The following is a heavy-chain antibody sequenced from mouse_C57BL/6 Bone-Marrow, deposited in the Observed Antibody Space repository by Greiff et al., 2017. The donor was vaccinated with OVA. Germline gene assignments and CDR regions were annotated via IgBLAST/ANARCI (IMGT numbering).Heavy chain of an antibody. Sequence: VQLQQSGAELVKPGASVKLSCKASGYTFTSYWMHWVKQRPGQGLEWIGMIHPNSGSTNYNEKFKSKAILTVDKSSSTAYMQLSSLTSEDSAVYYCARDGYGSRGYWGQGTTLTVSS. CDR1: GYTFTSYW. D-gene: IGHD1-1*01. J-gene: IGHJ2*01. CDR2: IHPNSGST. CDR3: ARDGYGSRGY. V-gene: IGHV1-64*01.